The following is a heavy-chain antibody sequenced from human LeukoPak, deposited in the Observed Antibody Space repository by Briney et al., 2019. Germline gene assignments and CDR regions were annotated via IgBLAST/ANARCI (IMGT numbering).Heavy chain of an antibody. CDR3: AKDIGQGLEWPSGIDY. D-gene: IGHD3-3*01. CDR2: ISGSGAGT. CDR1: GFTFSSFG. J-gene: IGHJ4*02. V-gene: IGHV3-23*01. Sequence: PGGSLRLSCAASGFTFSSFGMHWVRQAPGKGLEWVSGISGSGAGTYYADSVKGRFTISRDNSKNTLYLQMNSLRAEDTAVYYCAKDIGQGLEWPSGIDYWGQGTLVTVSS.